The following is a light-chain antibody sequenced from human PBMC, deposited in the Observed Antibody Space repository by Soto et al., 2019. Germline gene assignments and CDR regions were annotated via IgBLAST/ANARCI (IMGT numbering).Light chain of an antibody. CDR1: QSVSSN. V-gene: IGKV3-15*01. J-gene: IGKJ2*01. Sequence: EIVMTQSAATLSVSPGERATLSCRASQSVSSNLAWYQQKPGQAPRLLIYGASTRATGIPARFSGSGSGTEFTLTIGSLQSEDFAVYYCQQYNNWPIFGQGTKLEIK. CDR3: QQYNNWPI. CDR2: GAS.